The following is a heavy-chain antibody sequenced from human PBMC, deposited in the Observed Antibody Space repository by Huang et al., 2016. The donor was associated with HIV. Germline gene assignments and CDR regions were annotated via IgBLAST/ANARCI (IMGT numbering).Heavy chain of an antibody. V-gene: IGHV4-39*01. D-gene: IGHD2-21*02. Sequence: QLQLQESGPGLVKPSETLSLICTVSGDSISRSTYYWGWIRQPPGKGLEWIGSIYYSRSTLYNPSLKSRVTISVDTSKNQFSLKLTSVTDADTAVYYCARHKDDCGGDCPYYFDYWGQGTLVTVSS. CDR2: IYYSRST. CDR3: ARHKDDCGGDCPYYFDY. CDR1: GDSISRSTYY. J-gene: IGHJ4*02.